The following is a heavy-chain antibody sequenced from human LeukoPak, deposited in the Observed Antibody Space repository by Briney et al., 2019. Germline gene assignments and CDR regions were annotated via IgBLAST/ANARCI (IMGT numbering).Heavy chain of an antibody. V-gene: IGHV4-34*01. J-gene: IGHJ4*02. CDR1: GGSISSYY. Sequence: SETLSLTCTVSGGSISSYYWSWIRQPPGKGLEWIGEINHSGSTNYNPSLKSRVTISVDTSKNQFSLKLNSVTAADTAVYYCARGRRHYDFWSGYYPHFDYWGQGTLVTVSS. CDR2: INHSGST. CDR3: ARGRRHYDFWSGYYPHFDY. D-gene: IGHD3-3*01.